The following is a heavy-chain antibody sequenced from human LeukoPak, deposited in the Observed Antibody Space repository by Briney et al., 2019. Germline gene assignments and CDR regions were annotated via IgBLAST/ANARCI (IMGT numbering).Heavy chain of an antibody. J-gene: IGHJ4*02. V-gene: IGHV3-74*01. Sequence: GGSLRLSCAASGFTFSSYWVHWVRQAPGKGLVWVSHVNSDGSGTSYADSVKGRFTISGDNAKNTLYLQMNSLRAEDTAIYYCARGASSAWYQNFDYWGQGTLVTVSS. CDR1: GFTFSSYW. CDR2: VNSDGSGT. D-gene: IGHD6-19*01. CDR3: ARGASSAWYQNFDY.